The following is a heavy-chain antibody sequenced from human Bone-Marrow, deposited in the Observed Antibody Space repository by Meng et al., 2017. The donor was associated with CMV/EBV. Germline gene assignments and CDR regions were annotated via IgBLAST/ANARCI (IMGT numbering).Heavy chain of an antibody. V-gene: IGHV1-2*02. D-gene: IGHD1-14*01. J-gene: IGHJ3*01. CDR1: GYTFTGYY. CDR2: ISPNSGDT. CDR3: VRDREPGAFDF. Sequence: ASVKVSCKASGYTFTGYYMHWVRQAPGQGLEWMGWISPNSGDTNYAQKFQGRVTMTRDTSISTAYMEMSRLRSDATAVYYCVRDREPGAFDFWGQGTMVTVSS.